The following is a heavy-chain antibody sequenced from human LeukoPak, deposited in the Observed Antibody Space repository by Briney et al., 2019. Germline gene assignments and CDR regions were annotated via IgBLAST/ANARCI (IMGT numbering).Heavy chain of an antibody. V-gene: IGHV1-2*06. D-gene: IGHD3-22*01. Sequence: GASVKVSCKASGYTFTGYYMHWVRQAPGRGLEWMGRINPNSGGTNYAQKFQGRVTMTRDTSISTAYMELSRLRSDDTAVYYCARAGDSSGYYYGAFDIWGQGTMVTVSS. CDR2: INPNSGGT. J-gene: IGHJ3*02. CDR3: ARAGDSSGYYYGAFDI. CDR1: GYTFTGYY.